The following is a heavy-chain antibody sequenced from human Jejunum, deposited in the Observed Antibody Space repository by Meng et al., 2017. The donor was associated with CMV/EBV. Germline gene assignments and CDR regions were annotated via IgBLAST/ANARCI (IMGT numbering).Heavy chain of an antibody. Sequence: SCFPFITYPFPCVRQAPGIALDSVAPMSSDCSATFYAVSVQRRSPISRDNSKRTLYLHMNSLRPEDTAVYYCASDVVPPPGVFNFDCWGQGTLVTVSS. CDR2: MSSDCSAT. CDR1: CFPFITYP. J-gene: IGHJ4*02. D-gene: IGHD2-21*01. CDR3: ASDVVPPPGVFNFDC. V-gene: IGHV3-30*04.